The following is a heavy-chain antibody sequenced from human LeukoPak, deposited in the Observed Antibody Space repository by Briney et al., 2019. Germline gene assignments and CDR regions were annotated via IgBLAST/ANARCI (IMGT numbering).Heavy chain of an antibody. CDR1: GGSISGYY. CDR3: ARGPLYCTNGVCYTVDFDY. D-gene: IGHD2-8*01. V-gene: IGHV4-34*01. J-gene: IGHJ4*02. Sequence: PSETLSLTCTVSGGSISGYYWSWIRQPPGKGLEWIGEINHSGSTNYNPSLKSRVTISVDTSKNQFSLKLSSVTAADTAVYYCARGPLYCTNGVCYTVDFDYWGQGTLVTVSS. CDR2: INHSGST.